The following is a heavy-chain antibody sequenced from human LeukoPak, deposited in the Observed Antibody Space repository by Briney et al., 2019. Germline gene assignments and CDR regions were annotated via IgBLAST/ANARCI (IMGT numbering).Heavy chain of an antibody. V-gene: IGHV4-38-2*02. CDR2: IYHSGST. CDR3: ARSGTGLLRYYFDY. Sequence: SETLSLTCTVSGYSISSGYYWGWIRQPPGKGLEWIGSIYHSGSTYYNPSLKSRVTISVDTSKNQFSLKLSSVTAADTAVYYCARSGTGLLRYYFDYWGQGTLITVSS. J-gene: IGHJ4*02. D-gene: IGHD3-22*01. CDR1: GYSISSGYY.